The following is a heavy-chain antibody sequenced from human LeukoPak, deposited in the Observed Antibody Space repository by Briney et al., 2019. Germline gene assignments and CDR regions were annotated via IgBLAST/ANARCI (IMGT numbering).Heavy chain of an antibody. CDR3: ARLVVPAAVYYYYYYYMDV. J-gene: IGHJ6*03. Sequence: SETLSLTCAVYGWSFSGYYWSWIRQPPGKGLEWIGEINHSGSTNYNPSLKSRVTISVDTSKNQFSLKLSSVTAADTAVYYCARLVVPAAVYYYYYYYMDVWGKGTTVTVSS. CDR2: INHSGST. D-gene: IGHD2-2*01. CDR1: GWSFSGYY. V-gene: IGHV4-34*01.